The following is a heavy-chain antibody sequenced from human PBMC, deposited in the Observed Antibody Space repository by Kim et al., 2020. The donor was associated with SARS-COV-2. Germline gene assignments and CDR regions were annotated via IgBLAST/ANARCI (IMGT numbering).Heavy chain of an antibody. CDR1: GGSFSGFY. CDR3: ARLVGATTVRYFDF. J-gene: IGHJ4*02. CDR2: INDSGNT. Sequence: SETLSLTCAVDGGSFSGFYWSWIRQPPGKGLEWIGEINDSGNTNYNPSLKSRITMSVDTSKNQFSLTLSSVTAADTAVYYCARLVGATTVRYFDFWGQGSLVTVSS. V-gene: IGHV4-34*01. D-gene: IGHD1-26*01.